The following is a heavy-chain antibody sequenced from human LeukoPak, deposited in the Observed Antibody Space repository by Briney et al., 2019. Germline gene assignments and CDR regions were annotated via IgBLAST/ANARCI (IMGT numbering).Heavy chain of an antibody. CDR1: GFSFNNYG. CDR3: AVHPHGQQLALGYFDY. D-gene: IGHD6-13*01. Sequence: GGSLRLSCAASGFSFNNYGMHWVRQAPGKGLEWVAVISYDGSNKYYADSVKGRYTISRDNSKNTLYLQMNSLRAEDTAVYYCAVHPHGQQLALGYFDYWGQGTLVTVSS. CDR2: ISYDGSNK. J-gene: IGHJ4*02. V-gene: IGHV3-30*03.